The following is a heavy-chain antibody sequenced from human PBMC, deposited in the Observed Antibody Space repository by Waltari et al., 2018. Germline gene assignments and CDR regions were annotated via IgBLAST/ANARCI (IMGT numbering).Heavy chain of an antibody. J-gene: IGHJ4*02. CDR3: ARGGVYSGSYYASYYFDY. D-gene: IGHD1-26*01. CDR1: GGSFSGYY. Sequence: QVQLQQWGAGLLKPSETLSLTSAVYGGSFSGYYWSWLRQPPGKGLEWIGEINHSGSTNYNPSLKSRVTISVDTSKNQFSLKLSSVTAADTAVYYCARGGVYSGSYYASYYFDYWGQGTLVTVSS. CDR2: INHSGST. V-gene: IGHV4-34*01.